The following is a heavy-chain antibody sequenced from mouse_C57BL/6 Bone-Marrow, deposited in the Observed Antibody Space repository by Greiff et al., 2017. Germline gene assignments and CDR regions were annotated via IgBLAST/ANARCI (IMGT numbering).Heavy chain of an antibody. J-gene: IGHJ3*01. Sequence: QVQLKESGAELVRPGTSVKMSCKASGYTFTNYWIGWAKQRPGHGLEWIGDIYPGGGYTNYNEKFKGKATLTADKSSSTAYMQFSSLTSEDSAIYYCARSPWFAYWGQGTLVTVSA. CDR1: GYTFTNYW. CDR2: IYPGGGYT. V-gene: IGHV1-63*01. CDR3: ARSPWFAY.